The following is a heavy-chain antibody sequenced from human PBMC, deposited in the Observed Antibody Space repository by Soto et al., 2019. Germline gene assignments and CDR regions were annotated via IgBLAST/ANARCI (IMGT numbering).Heavy chain of an antibody. J-gene: IGHJ3*02. CDR2: ISGTSSTI. V-gene: IGHV3-48*01. CDR3: ARDQAYAFDI. CDR1: GFTFNTFA. D-gene: IGHD2-21*01. Sequence: PGGSLRLSCAASGFTFNTFAMSWVRQAPGKGLEWVSNISGTSSTIHYTDSVRGRFTISRDNARNSLYLQMNSLRAEDTAVYYCARDQAYAFDIWGQGTMVTVSS.